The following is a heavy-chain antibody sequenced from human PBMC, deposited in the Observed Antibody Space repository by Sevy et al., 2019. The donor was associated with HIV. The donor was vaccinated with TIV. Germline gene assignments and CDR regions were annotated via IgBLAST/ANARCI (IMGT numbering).Heavy chain of an antibody. J-gene: IGHJ4*02. CDR2: IKQDGNEK. CDR3: ARDLFSGSYSDDY. D-gene: IGHD1-26*01. V-gene: IGHV3-7*01. CDR1: GFTLSSYW. Sequence: GGSLRLSCVASGFTLSSYWMSWVRQAPGKGLEWVANIKQDGNEKYYVDSGKGRFTISRDNAKNSLYLQMNSLRAEDTAVYYCARDLFSGSYSDDYWGQGTLVTVSS.